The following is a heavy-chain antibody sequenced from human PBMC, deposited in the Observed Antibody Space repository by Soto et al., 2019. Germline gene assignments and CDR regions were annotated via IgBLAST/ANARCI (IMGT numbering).Heavy chain of an antibody. Sequence: QVQLVESGAGVVQPGGSVRLSCAASGFTFSSYAMHWVRQAPGKGLEWVAVISYDGSNKYYADSVKGRFTISGDNSKNTLYLQMSSLRAEDTAVYYCARTGSPRNNFDYWGQGTLVTVSS. J-gene: IGHJ4*02. V-gene: IGHV3-30-3*01. CDR1: GFTFSSYA. CDR3: ARTGSPRNNFDY. CDR2: ISYDGSNK. D-gene: IGHD1-1*01.